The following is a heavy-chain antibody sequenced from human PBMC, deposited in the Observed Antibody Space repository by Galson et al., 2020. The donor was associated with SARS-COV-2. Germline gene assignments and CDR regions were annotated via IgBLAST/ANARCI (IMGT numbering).Heavy chain of an antibody. J-gene: IGHJ4*02. V-gene: IGHV3-53*01. Sequence: GGSLRLSCAASGFTVSSNYMSWVRQAPGKGLEWVSVIYSGGSTYYADSVKGRFTISRDNSKNTLYLQMNSLRAEDTAVYYCARDEMATMSCSDYWGQGTLVTVSS. CDR2: IYSGGST. D-gene: IGHD2-15*01. CDR3: ARDEMATMSCSDY. CDR1: GFTVSSNY.